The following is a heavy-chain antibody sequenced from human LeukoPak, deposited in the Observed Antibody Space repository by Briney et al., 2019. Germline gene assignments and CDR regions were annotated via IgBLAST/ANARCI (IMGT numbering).Heavy chain of an antibody. CDR2: IYYSGST. Sequence: PSETLSLTCTVSGGSISSHYWSWIRQPPGKGLEWIESIYYSGSTNYNPSLKSRVTISVDTSKNQFSLKLSSVTAADTAVYYCARAYDFWSLPPGYWGQGTLVTVSS. CDR3: ARAYDFWSLPPGY. D-gene: IGHD3-3*01. CDR1: GGSISSHY. V-gene: IGHV4-59*11. J-gene: IGHJ4*02.